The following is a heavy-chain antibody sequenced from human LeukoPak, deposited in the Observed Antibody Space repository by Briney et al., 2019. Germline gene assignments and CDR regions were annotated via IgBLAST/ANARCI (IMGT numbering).Heavy chain of an antibody. V-gene: IGHV1-69*04. Sequence: SVKVSCKASGGTFSSYAISWVRQAPGQGLEWMGRIIPILGIANYAQKFQGRVTITADKSTSTAYMVLSSLRSEDTAVYYCARSYQYYYDSSGLDYWGQGTLVTVSS. D-gene: IGHD3-22*01. CDR1: GGTFSSYA. CDR2: IIPILGIA. CDR3: ARSYQYYYDSSGLDY. J-gene: IGHJ4*02.